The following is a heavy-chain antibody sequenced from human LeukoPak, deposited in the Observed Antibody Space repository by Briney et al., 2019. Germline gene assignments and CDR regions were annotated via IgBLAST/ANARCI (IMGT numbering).Heavy chain of an antibody. CDR2: INHSGST. J-gene: IGHJ4*02. CDR3: ASIVGAIALDY. CDR1: GGSFSGYY. V-gene: IGHV4-34*01. D-gene: IGHD1-26*01. Sequence: PSETLSLTCAVYGGSFSGYYWSWIRQPPGKGLEWIGEINHSGSTNYNPSLKSRVTISVDASKNQFSLGLSSVTAADTAVYYCASIVGAIALDYWGQGTLVTVSS.